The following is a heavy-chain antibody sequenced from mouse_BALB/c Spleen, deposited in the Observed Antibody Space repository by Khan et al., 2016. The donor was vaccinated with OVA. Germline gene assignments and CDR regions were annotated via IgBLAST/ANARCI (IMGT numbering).Heavy chain of an antibody. V-gene: IGHV1S81*02. CDR2: INPSNGRT. CDR1: GYTFTSYW. CDR3: ASTMITYYFDY. J-gene: IGHJ2*01. Sequence: VQLQQSGAELVKPGASVKLSCKASGYTFTSYWMHWVKQRPGQGLEWIGEINPSNGRTNYNEKFKSKATLTVDKSSSTAYMQLSSLTSEDSAVYYCASTMITYYFDYWGQGTTLTVSS. D-gene: IGHD2-4*01.